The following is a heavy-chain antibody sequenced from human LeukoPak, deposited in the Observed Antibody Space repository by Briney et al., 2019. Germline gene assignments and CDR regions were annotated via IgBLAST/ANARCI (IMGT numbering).Heavy chain of an antibody. CDR2: IKSKTDGGTT. Sequence: GGSLRLSCAASGFTFSNAWMSWVRQAPGKGLEWVGRIKSKTDGGTTDYAAPVKGRFTISRDDSKNTLYLQMNSLKTEDTAVYYCTTDSMVRGVTPFDYWGQGTLVTVSS. D-gene: IGHD3-10*01. CDR3: TTDSMVRGVTPFDY. CDR1: GFTFSNAW. V-gene: IGHV3-15*01. J-gene: IGHJ4*02.